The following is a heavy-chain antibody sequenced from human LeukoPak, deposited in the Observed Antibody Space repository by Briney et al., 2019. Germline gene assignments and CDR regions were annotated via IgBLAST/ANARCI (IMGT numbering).Heavy chain of an antibody. CDR3: ARGGYCSSTSCYFDY. CDR2: INHSGST. CDR1: GGSFSGYY. V-gene: IGHV4-34*01. Sequence: SETLSLTCAVYGGSFSGYYWSWIRQPPGKGLEWIGEINHSGSTNYNPSLKSRVTISVDRSKNQFSLKPSSVTAADTAVYYCARGGYCSSTSCYFDYWGQGTLVTVSS. J-gene: IGHJ4*02. D-gene: IGHD2-2*01.